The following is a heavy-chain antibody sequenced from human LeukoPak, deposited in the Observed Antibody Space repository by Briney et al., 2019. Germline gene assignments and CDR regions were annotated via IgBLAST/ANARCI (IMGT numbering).Heavy chain of an antibody. CDR3: ARGIAARPSYYYYYMDV. CDR2: ISPSGST. D-gene: IGHD6-6*01. Sequence: SETLSLTCNVSGRSIRSNYWSWIRQPAGKGLEWIRRISPSGSTNYNPSLKSRVTMSVDTSENQFSLKLSSLTAADTAMYYCARGIAARPSYYYYYMDVWGKGTTVTVSS. V-gene: IGHV4-4*07. CDR1: GRSIRSNY. J-gene: IGHJ6*03.